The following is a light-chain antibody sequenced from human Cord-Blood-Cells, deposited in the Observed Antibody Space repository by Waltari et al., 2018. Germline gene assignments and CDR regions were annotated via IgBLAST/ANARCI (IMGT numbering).Light chain of an antibody. CDR3: QQYNNWPPYT. J-gene: IGKJ2*01. CDR2: GAS. V-gene: IGKV3D-15*01. Sequence: EIVMTQSPATLSVSPGERDTLSCRASQSVRSNLAWYQQKPGQAPRLLIYGASTRATGIPARFSGSGTGTEFTLTISSLQSEDFAVYYCQQYNNWPPYTFGQGTKLEIK. CDR1: QSVRSN.